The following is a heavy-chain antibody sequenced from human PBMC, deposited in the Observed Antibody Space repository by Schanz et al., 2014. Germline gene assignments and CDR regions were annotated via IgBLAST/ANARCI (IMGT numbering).Heavy chain of an antibody. CDR3: ARHGRPGQYSGWGYGVDV. J-gene: IGHJ6*01. D-gene: IGHD6-19*01. Sequence: QLQLQESGPGLVKPSETLSLTCTVSGGSISSSIYSWGWIRQPPGKGLEWIGTISYSGGAKYKPSLRRQVSISGETGKTQGSGGLGSVTASDTALYYCARHGRPGQYSGWGYGVDVWGQGTTVTVST. CDR2: ISYSGGA. CDR1: GGSISSSIYS. V-gene: IGHV4-39*01.